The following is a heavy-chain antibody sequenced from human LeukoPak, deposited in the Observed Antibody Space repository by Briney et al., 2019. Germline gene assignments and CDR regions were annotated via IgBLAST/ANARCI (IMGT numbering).Heavy chain of an antibody. D-gene: IGHD5-18*01. CDR1: GFTFSNFG. Sequence: ASVKVSCKASGFTFSNFGFNWVRQAPGKGLEWLGWINTNTGNPTYAQGFTGRFVFSLDTSVSTAYLQISSLKAEDTAVYYCARASLYSYGIFDPWGQGTLVAVSS. V-gene: IGHV7-4-1*02. CDR3: ARASLYSYGIFDP. J-gene: IGHJ5*02. CDR2: INTNTGNP.